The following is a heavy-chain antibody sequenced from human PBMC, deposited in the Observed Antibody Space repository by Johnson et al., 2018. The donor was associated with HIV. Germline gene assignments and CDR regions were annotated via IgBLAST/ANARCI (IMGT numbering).Heavy chain of an antibody. CDR1: GFTFSSYA. CDR2: ISYDGSNK. V-gene: IGHV3-30-3*01. CDR3: ARRGVGATTDALDL. D-gene: IGHD1-26*01. J-gene: IGHJ3*01. Sequence: QVQLVESGGGVVQPGRSLRLSCAASGFTFSSYAVHWVRQAPGKGLEWVAVISYDGSNKYYADSVKCRFTISRDNSKNTLHLQMNGLGAEDTAVYYCARRGVGATTDALDLWGQGTMVAVSS.